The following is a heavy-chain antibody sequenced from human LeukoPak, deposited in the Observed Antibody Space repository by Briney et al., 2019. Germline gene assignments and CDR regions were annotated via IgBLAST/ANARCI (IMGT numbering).Heavy chain of an antibody. Sequence: GGSLRLSCAASGFTFNNYAMTWVCQAPGKGLEWVSAISGSGGTTLYADSVKGRFTISRDNSKSTLYLQMNSLRAEDTAVYYCAKDQGIQLWLKYFQHWGQGTLVTVSS. CDR3: AKDQGIQLWLKYFQH. V-gene: IGHV3-23*01. CDR1: GFTFNNYA. CDR2: ISGSGGTT. D-gene: IGHD5-18*01. J-gene: IGHJ1*01.